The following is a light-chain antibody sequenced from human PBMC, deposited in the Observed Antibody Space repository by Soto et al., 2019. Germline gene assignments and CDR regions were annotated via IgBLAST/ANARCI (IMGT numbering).Light chain of an antibody. J-gene: IGLJ1*01. CDR2: DVS. CDR1: SSDVDGYNY. V-gene: IGLV2-14*03. CDR3: RSYTTSSTYV. Sequence: QFVLTQPASVSGSSGQSITISCTGTSSDVDGYNYVSWYQQHPGKAPNLMIYDVSNRPSGVFIRFSGSTSGNTASLTISGLQAEDEADYYCRSYTTSSTYVFGAGTKVTVL.